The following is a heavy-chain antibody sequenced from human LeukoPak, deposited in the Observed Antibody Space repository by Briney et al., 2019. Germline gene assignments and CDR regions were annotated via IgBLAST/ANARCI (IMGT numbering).Heavy chain of an antibody. V-gene: IGHV4-61*09. CDR2: IYTSGTT. J-gene: IGHJ4*02. CDR3: ARDAKYYYGSRTYFFFEY. Sequence: SETLSLTCSVAGDSISSGSKYWNWIRQPAGKGLEWIGHIYTSGTTNYNPSLKSRVTMSIDTSKNQFSLKLSSVTAADTAIYYCARDAKYYYGSRTYFFFEYWGQGTLLTVSS. D-gene: IGHD3-10*01. CDR1: GDSISSGSKY.